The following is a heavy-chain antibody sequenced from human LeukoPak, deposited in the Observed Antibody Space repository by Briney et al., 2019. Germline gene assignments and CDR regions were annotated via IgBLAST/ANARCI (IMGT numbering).Heavy chain of an antibody. CDR1: GGSISSYY. V-gene: IGHV4-59*01. Sequence: SETLSLTCTVSGGSISSYYWSWIRQPPGKGLEWIGYIYYSGSTNYSPSLKSRVTISVDTSKNQFSLKLSSVTAADTAVYYCARAWRLPNFDYWGQGTLVTVSS. J-gene: IGHJ4*02. CDR2: IYYSGST. D-gene: IGHD6-25*01. CDR3: ARAWRLPNFDY.